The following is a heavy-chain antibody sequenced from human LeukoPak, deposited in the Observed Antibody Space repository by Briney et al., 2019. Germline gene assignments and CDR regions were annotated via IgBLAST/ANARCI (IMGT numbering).Heavy chain of an antibody. D-gene: IGHD3-16*01. CDR1: GFTFGSYE. J-gene: IGHJ4*02. V-gene: IGHV3-48*01. CDR2: ISSTSSTI. Sequence: GGSLRLSCAASGFTFGSYEMHWVRQAPGKGLEWVSYISSTSSTIYYGDSVKGRFTISRDNAKNSLYLQINSLRAEDTAVYYCARGSIDGGYYFDYWGQGTLVTVSS. CDR3: ARGSIDGGYYFDY.